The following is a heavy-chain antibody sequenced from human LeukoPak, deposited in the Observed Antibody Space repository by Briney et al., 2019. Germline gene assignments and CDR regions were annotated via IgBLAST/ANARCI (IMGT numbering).Heavy chain of an antibody. CDR2: IYSGGST. D-gene: IGHD6-6*01. J-gene: IGHJ4*02. CDR3: ARDKGTSYLSSFDY. CDR1: GFTFDDYG. V-gene: IGHV3-66*02. Sequence: SGGSLRLSCAASGFTFDDYGMSWVRQAPGKGLEWVSIIYSGGSTFYADSVKGRFTISRDNSKNTLYLQMNSLRAADTAVYYCARDKGTSYLSSFDYWGQGTLVTVSS.